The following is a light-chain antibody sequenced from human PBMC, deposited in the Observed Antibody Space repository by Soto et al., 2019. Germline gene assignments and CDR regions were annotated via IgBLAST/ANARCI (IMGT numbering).Light chain of an antibody. Sequence: DIQLTQSPSFLSASVGDRVTITCRASQGISSYLAWYQQKSGKAPKLLIYAASTLQSGVPSSFSGSGSGTEVTLTISSLQPEDFATYYCQQLNSFPLTFGGGTKVEIK. V-gene: IGKV1-9*01. CDR2: AAS. J-gene: IGKJ4*01. CDR3: QQLNSFPLT. CDR1: QGISSY.